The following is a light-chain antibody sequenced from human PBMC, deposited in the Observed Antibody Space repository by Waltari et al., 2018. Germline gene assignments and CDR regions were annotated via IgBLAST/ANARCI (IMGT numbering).Light chain of an antibody. CDR2: DVN. J-gene: IGLJ3*02. Sequence: QSALTQPASVSGSPGQSIAISCTGTGSDIGGYNYVSWYQQHPGKVPKLIIYDVNNRPAGGATRCSGSKSGNTAALPVPGLQAEDEADYYCSSYASSSTVLFGGGTKVTVL. V-gene: IGLV2-14*03. CDR1: GSDIGGYNY. CDR3: SSYASSSTVL.